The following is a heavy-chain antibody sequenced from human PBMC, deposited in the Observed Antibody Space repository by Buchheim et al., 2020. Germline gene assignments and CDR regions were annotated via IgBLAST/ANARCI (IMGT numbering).Heavy chain of an antibody. J-gene: IGHJ6*02. Sequence: EVQLLESGGGLVQPGGSLRLSCAASGFTFSSYAMSWVRQAPGKGLEWVSDISGSGGSSYYADSVKGRVTISRDNSKNTLNLQMNSLSAEDTAVYYCANAPLVAGYGMDVWGQGTT. V-gene: IGHV3-23*01. CDR3: ANAPLVAGYGMDV. D-gene: IGHD6-19*01. CDR2: ISGSGGSS. CDR1: GFTFSSYA.